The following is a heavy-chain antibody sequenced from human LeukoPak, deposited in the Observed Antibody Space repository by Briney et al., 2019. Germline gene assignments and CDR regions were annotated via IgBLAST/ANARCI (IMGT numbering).Heavy chain of an antibody. CDR3: ARATKRVLTGYYYGMDV. V-gene: IGHV3-30*02. Sequence: GGSLRLSCAASGFTFSSYGIHWVRQAPGKGLEWVAFIRYDGSNKYYADSVKGRFTISRDNSKNTLYLQMNSLRAEDTAVYYCARATKRVLTGYYYGMDVWGQGTTVTVSS. CDR1: GFTFSSYG. D-gene: IGHD3-9*01. CDR2: IRYDGSNK. J-gene: IGHJ6*02.